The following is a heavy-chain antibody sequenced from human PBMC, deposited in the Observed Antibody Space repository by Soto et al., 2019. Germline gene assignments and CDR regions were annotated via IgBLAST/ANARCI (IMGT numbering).Heavy chain of an antibody. CDR1: GGTFSSYA. J-gene: IGHJ5*02. CDR3: ARDRQLWPPSDSWFDP. Sequence: QVQLVQSGAEVKKPGSSVKVSCKASGGTFSSYAISWVRQAPGQGLAWMGGIIPIFGTANYAQKFQGRVTITADESTSTAYMELSSLRSEDTAVYYCARDRQLWPPSDSWFDPWGQGTLVTVSS. D-gene: IGHD5-18*01. V-gene: IGHV1-69*01. CDR2: IIPIFGTA.